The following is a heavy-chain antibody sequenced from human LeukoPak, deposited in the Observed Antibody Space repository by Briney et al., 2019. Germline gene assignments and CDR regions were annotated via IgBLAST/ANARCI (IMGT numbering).Heavy chain of an antibody. V-gene: IGHV3-23*01. Sequence: GGSLRLSCAASGFTFSSYAMSWVRQAPGKGLEQVSAISSSGAGTYYADSVKGRFTISRDNSKNTLYLQMHSLRAEDTAVYYCATNTSSWSFDYWGQGTLVTVSS. CDR2: ISSSGAGT. CDR1: GFTFSSYA. CDR3: ATNTSSWSFDY. D-gene: IGHD6-13*01. J-gene: IGHJ4*02.